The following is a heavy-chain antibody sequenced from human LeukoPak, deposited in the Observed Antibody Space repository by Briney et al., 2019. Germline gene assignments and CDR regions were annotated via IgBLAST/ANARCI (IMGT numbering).Heavy chain of an antibody. V-gene: IGHV4-30-4*01. J-gene: IGHJ4*02. D-gene: IGHD2-15*01. CDR2: MHCGGSP. CDR3: TRGLPSDKIDY. CDR1: VGSISSGDYI. Sequence: PSETLSLTCTVSVGSISSGDYIWTWIRQPPGKGLEWIGRMHCGGSPSYNPSLQSRVTISADTSKNQFSLSLYSVTAADTAVYYCTRGLPSDKIDYWGQGTLVTVSS.